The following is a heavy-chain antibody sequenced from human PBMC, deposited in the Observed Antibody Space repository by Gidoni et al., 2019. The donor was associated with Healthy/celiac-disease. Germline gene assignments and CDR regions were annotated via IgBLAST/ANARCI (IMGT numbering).Heavy chain of an antibody. CDR1: GYSFTSYW. V-gene: IGHV5-51*01. CDR3: ARPRGTRITGIDYYYGMDV. D-gene: IGHD1-20*01. J-gene: IGHJ6*02. CDR2: IYPGDSDT. Sequence: EVQLVQSGAEVKKPGESLKISFKGSGYSFTSYWLGWVRQMPGKGLEWMGIIYPGDSDTRYSPSFQGQVTISADKSISTAYLQWSSLKASDTAMYYCARPRGTRITGIDYYYGMDVWGQGTTVTVSS.